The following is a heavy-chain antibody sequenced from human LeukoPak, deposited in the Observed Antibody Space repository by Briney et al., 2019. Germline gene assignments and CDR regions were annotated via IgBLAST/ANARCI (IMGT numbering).Heavy chain of an antibody. Sequence: GGSLRLSCAASGFTFSSYWMHWVRQAPGKGLVWVSRISTDGSSTNSADSVKGRLTISRDNAKNTLYLQMNSLRAEDTAVYYCVREYSSSSGRAFDMWGQGTMVTVSP. D-gene: IGHD6-6*01. CDR1: GFTFSSYW. CDR2: ISTDGSST. J-gene: IGHJ3*02. CDR3: VREYSSSSGRAFDM. V-gene: IGHV3-74*01.